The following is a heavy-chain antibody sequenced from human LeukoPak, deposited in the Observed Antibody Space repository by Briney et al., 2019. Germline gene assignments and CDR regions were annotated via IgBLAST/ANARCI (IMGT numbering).Heavy chain of an antibody. J-gene: IGHJ4*02. CDR1: GYTFTGYY. Sequence: ASVKVSCKASGYTFTGYYMHWARQAPGQGLEWMGWINPNSGGTNYTQKFQGRVTMTRDTSISTAYMELSRLRSDDTAVYYCASDAYYYDTSGPAYYFDYWGQGTLVTVSS. V-gene: IGHV1-2*02. D-gene: IGHD3-22*01. CDR3: ASDAYYYDTSGPAYYFDY. CDR2: INPNSGGT.